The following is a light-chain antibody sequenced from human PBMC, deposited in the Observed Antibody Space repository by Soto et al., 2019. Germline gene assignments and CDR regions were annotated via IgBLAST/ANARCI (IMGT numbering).Light chain of an antibody. J-gene: IGLJ1*01. CDR3: AAWDDSLNDYV. CDR2: GNR. Sequence: QSVLTQPPSVSGAPGQRVTFSCTGNSSNLGAGYDVHWYRQLPGAAPKLVIFGNRNRPSGVPDRFSGSKSGTSASLAISGLQSEDEADYYCAAWDDSLNDYVFGTGTKVTVL. CDR1: SSNLGAGYD. V-gene: IGLV1-40*01.